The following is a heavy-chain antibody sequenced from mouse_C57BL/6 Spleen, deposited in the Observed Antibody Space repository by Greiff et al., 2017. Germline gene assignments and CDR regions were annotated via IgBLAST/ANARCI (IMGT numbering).Heavy chain of an antibody. CDR2: IYPGSGNT. D-gene: IGHD4-1*02. J-gene: IGHJ2*01. CDR1: GYTFTDYY. Sequence: QVQLQQSGAELVRPGASVKLSCKASGYTFTDYYINWVKQRPGQGLEWIARIYPGSGNTYYNEKFKGKATLTAEKSSSTAYMQLSSLTSEDSAVYFCAINWDYFDYWGQGTTLTVSS. V-gene: IGHV1-76*01. CDR3: AINWDYFDY.